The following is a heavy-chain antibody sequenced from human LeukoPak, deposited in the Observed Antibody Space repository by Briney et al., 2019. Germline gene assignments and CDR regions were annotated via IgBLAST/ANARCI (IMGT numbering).Heavy chain of an antibody. V-gene: IGHV1-18*01. J-gene: IGHJ4*02. CDR1: GYTFTSYG. CDR2: ISAYNGNT. D-gene: IGHD1-26*01. CDR3: ARGPSGSYRYYFDY. Sequence: ASVKVSCKASGYTFTSYGIRWVRQAPGQGLEWMGWISAYNGNTNYAQKLQGRVTMTTDTSTSTAYMELRSLRSDDTAVYYCARGPSGSYRYYFDYWGQGTLVTVSS.